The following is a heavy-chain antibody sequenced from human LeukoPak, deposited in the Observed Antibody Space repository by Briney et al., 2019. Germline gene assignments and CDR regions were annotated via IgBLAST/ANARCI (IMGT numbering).Heavy chain of an antibody. CDR2: ISSSSSYI. V-gene: IGHV3-21*04. CDR3: AKLGKGYSSSWSDFDY. CDR1: GFTFSSYS. Sequence: GGSLRLSCAASGFTFSSYSMNWVRQAPGKGLEWVSSISSSSSYIYYADSVKGRFTISRDNSKNSLYLQMNSLRTEDTALYYCAKLGKGYSSSWSDFDYWGQGTLVTVSS. J-gene: IGHJ4*02. D-gene: IGHD6-13*01.